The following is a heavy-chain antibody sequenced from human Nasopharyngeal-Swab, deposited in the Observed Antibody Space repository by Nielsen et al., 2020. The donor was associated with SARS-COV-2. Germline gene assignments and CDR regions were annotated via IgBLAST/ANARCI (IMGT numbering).Heavy chain of an antibody. Sequence: GGSLRLSCAASGCTVSSYGMHWVRQAPGKGLEWVAVISYDGSNKYYADSVKGRFTISRDNSKNTLYLQMNSLRAEDTAVYYCARETVAGTRPDYWGQGTLVTVSS. J-gene: IGHJ4*02. CDR3: ARETVAGTRPDY. D-gene: IGHD6-19*01. V-gene: IGHV3-30*03. CDR1: GCTVSSYG. CDR2: ISYDGSNK.